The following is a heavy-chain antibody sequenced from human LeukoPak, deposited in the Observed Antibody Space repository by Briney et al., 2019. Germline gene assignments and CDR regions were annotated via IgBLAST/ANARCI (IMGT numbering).Heavy chain of an antibody. V-gene: IGHV1-2*02. CDR1: GYTFTSYY. D-gene: IGHD5-18*01. J-gene: IGHJ4*02. CDR3: ARDSEWIQIWLNC. Sequence: ASVKVSCKASGYTFTSYYIHWVRLAPGQGLEWMGWIHSNSGGTNYAQKFQGRVTMTRDTSISTAYMELSRLRSDDTAIYYCARDSEWIQIWLNCWGQGTLVTVSS. CDR2: IHSNSGGT.